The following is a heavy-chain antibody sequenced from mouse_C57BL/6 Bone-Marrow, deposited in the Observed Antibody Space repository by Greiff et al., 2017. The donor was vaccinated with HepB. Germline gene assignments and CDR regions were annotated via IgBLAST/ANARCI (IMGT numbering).Heavy chain of an antibody. CDR1: GFNIKDDY. D-gene: IGHD1-1*01. CDR2: IDPENGDT. CDR3: TTSDYGSSYRYAMDY. J-gene: IGHJ4*01. V-gene: IGHV14-4*01. Sequence: EVQLVESGAELVRPGASVKLSCTASGFNIKDDYMHWVKQRPEQGLEWIGWIDPENGDTEYASKFQGKATITADTSSNTAYLQLRSLTSEDTAVYYCTTSDYGSSYRYAMDYWGQGTSVTVSS.